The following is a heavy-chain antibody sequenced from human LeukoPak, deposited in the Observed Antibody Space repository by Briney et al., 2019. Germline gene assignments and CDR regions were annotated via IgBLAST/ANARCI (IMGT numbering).Heavy chain of an antibody. Sequence: ASVKVSCRASGYSFTGYYIHWVRQAPGRGLEWMGWINPNSGGTNYAQKFQGRVTMTRDTSISTAYMELSRLRSDDSAVFYCAKVEEQWLVTAFHIWGQGTMVTVSS. V-gene: IGHV1-2*02. D-gene: IGHD6-19*01. CDR1: GYSFTGYY. J-gene: IGHJ3*02. CDR2: INPNSGGT. CDR3: AKVEEQWLVTAFHI.